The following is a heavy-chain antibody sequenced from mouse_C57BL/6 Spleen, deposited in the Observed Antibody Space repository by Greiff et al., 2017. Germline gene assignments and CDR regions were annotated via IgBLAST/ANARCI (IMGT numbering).Heavy chain of an antibody. V-gene: IGHV1-19*01. CDR1: GYTFTDYY. D-gene: IGHD2-2*01. CDR2: INPYNGGT. J-gene: IGHJ2*01. Sequence: EVQLQESGPVLVKPGASVKMSCKASGYTFTDYYMNWVKQSHGKSLEWIGVINPYNGGTSYNQKFKGKATLTVDKSSSTAYMELNSLTSEDSAVYYCAREFRWVTTEGYYFDYWGQGTTLTVSS. CDR3: AREFRWVTTEGYYFDY.